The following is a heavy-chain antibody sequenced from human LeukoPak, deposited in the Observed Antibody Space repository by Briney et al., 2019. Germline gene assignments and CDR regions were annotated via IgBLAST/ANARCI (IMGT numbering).Heavy chain of an antibody. D-gene: IGHD2-15*01. J-gene: IGHJ4*02. Sequence: GGSLRLSCAASGFTFSSYSMNWVRQAPGKELEWVSSISSSSSYIYYADSVKGRFTISRDNAKNSLYLQMNSLRAEDTAVYYCARASAATPFDYWGQGTLVTVSS. CDR1: GFTFSSYS. CDR2: ISSSSSYI. CDR3: ARASAATPFDY. V-gene: IGHV3-21*01.